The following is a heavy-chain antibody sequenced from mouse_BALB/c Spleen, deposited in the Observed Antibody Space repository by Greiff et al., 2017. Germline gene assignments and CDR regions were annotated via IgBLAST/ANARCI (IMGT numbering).Heavy chain of an antibody. CDR3: ARGGYDEGRMDY. CDR1: GFTFSSFG. Sequence: EVKVVESGGGLVQPGGSRKLSCAASGFTFSSFGMHWVRQAPEKGLEWVAYISSGSSTIYYADTVKGRFTISRDNPKNTLFLQMTSLRSEDTAMYYCARGGYDEGRMDYWGQGTSVTVSS. CDR2: ISSGSSTI. V-gene: IGHV5-17*02. D-gene: IGHD2-2*01. J-gene: IGHJ4*01.